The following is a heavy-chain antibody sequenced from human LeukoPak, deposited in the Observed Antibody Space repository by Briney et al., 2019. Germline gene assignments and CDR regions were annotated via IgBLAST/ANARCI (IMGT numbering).Heavy chain of an antibody. J-gene: IGHJ3*02. V-gene: IGHV3-7*01. D-gene: IGHD2/OR15-2a*01. CDR2: INEDGSVK. Sequence: PGGSLRLSCAASRFPFSSSWMTWVRQAPGKGLEWMTNINEDGSVKNYVDSVKDRFTISRDNAKNSVYLQMNSLRVEDTAVYYCARDRAYFAFDIWGLGTMVAVSS. CDR3: ARDRAYFAFDI. CDR1: RFPFSSSW.